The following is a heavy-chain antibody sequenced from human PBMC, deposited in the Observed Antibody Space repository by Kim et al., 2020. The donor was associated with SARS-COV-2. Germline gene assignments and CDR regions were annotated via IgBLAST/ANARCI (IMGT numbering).Heavy chain of an antibody. D-gene: IGHD3-9*01. CDR3: TTTLLLYYDILTGYYRYYSDY. V-gene: IGHV3-15*01. CDR1: GFTFSNAW. J-gene: IGHJ4*02. Sequence: GGSLRLSCAASGFTFSNAWMSWVRQAPGKGLEWVGRIKSKTDGGTTDYAAPVKGRFTISRDDSKNTLYLQMNSLKTEDTAVYYCTTTLLLYYDILTGYYRYYSDYWGQGTLVTVSS. CDR2: IKSKTDGGTT.